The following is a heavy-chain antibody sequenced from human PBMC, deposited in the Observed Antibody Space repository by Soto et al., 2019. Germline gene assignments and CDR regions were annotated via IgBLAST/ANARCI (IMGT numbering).Heavy chain of an antibody. D-gene: IGHD3-3*01. CDR3: AKGGEPPEKYYDFWSGYYLPISS. CDR1: GFTFSSYG. CDR2: ISYDGSNK. V-gene: IGHV3-30*18. J-gene: IGHJ5*02. Sequence: GGSLRLSCAASGFTFSSYGMHWVRQAPGKGLEWVAVISYDGSNKYYADSVKGRFTISRDNSKNTLYLQMNSLRAEDTAVYYCAKGGEPPEKYYDFWSGYYLPISSWGQGTLVTVSS.